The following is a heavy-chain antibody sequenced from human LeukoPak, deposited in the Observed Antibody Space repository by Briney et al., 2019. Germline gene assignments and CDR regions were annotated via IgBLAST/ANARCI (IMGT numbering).Heavy chain of an antibody. CDR1: GGSFSGYY. CDR2: INHRVST. V-gene: IGHV4-34*01. D-gene: IGHD2-21*02. J-gene: IGHJ4*02. Sequence: SETLSLTCAVYGGSFSGYYWSWIRQPPGEGMEWIGEINHRVSTNYNPSLKSRVTISVDTFKNQFSLELSSVTDAETAVYYCARGLSYCGGDCYGWLLRLNTPGFDYWGQGTLVTVSS. CDR3: ARGLSYCGGDCYGWLLRLNTPGFDY.